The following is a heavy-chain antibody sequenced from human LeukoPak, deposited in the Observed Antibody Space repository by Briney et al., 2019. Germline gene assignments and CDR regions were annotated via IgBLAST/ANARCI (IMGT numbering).Heavy chain of an antibody. J-gene: IGHJ4*02. Sequence: SETLSLTCAVYGGSFSDYYWSWIRQPPGKGLEWIGEINHIGSTNHNPSLKSRVTISVDTSKNQFSLKLSSVTAADTAVYYCARQTGSGLFSLPGGQGTLVTVSS. D-gene: IGHD3-10*01. CDR1: GGSFSDYY. CDR3: ARQTGSGLFSLP. CDR2: INHIGST. V-gene: IGHV4-34*01.